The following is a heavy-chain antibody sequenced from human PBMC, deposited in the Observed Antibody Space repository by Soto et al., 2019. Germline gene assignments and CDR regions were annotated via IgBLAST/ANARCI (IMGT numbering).Heavy chain of an antibody. Sequence: QPGGSLRLSCAASGFTFSSYTMHWVRQTPGKGLEWVAVISYDGSDKYYADSVTGRFTISRDNSKNTLYLQMNSLRVEDTSVYYCAREYSLAVVAPAYWGQGSLVTVSS. J-gene: IGHJ1*01. V-gene: IGHV3-30-3*01. CDR2: ISYDGSDK. CDR1: GFTFSSYT. D-gene: IGHD3-22*01. CDR3: AREYSLAVVAPAY.